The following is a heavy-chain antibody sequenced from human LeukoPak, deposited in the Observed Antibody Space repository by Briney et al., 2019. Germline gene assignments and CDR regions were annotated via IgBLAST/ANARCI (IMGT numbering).Heavy chain of an antibody. V-gene: IGHV4-34*01. D-gene: IGHD2-8*01. CDR1: GGSFSGYY. CDR2: FNHSGST. CDR3: ARGANCTNGVCYGGHFDY. Sequence: SETLSLTCAVYGGSFSGYYWSWIRQPPGKGLEWIGEFNHSGSTNYNPSLKSRVTISVDTSRNQFSLKLSSVTAADTAVYYCARGANCTNGVCYGGHFDYWGQGTLVTVSS. J-gene: IGHJ4*02.